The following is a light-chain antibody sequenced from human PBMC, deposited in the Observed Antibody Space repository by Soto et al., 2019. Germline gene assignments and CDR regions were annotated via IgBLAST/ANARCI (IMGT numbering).Light chain of an antibody. CDR2: GNN. CDR3: QSYDRSLTAYV. Sequence: QSALTQPPSVSGAPGQRVTISCTGSSSNTGANYDVHWYQQLPGTAPKLLIYGNNIRPSGVPDRFSGFKSGTSASLAITGLLPEDEAHYYCQSYDRSLTAYVFGTGTKLTVL. J-gene: IGLJ1*01. V-gene: IGLV1-40*01. CDR1: SSNTGANYD.